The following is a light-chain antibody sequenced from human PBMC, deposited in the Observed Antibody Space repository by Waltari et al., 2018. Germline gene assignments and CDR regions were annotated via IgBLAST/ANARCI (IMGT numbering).Light chain of an antibody. CDR3: LQRSLWPWT. J-gene: IGKJ1*01. Sequence: IVLTQSPATLSLSPGERATLSCRASQTVSTYLAWFQQKPGQAPRLLIYDASNRAPGIPARFSGSGSRTDFSLTISSLEPEDFAVYYCLQRSLWPWTFGQGTKVAVK. CDR2: DAS. CDR1: QTVSTY. V-gene: IGKV3-11*01.